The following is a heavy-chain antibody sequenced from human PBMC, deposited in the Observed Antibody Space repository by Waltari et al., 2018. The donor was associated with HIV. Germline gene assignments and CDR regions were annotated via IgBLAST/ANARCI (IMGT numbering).Heavy chain of an antibody. Sequence: QVQLVQSGAEVKKPGASVKVSCKASGYTFTSYGISWVRQAPGQGLEWMGWISAYKCNTNYAQQLQGRVTMTTDTSTSTAYMELRSRRSDDTAVYYCAMAVRVWYSSGWRYSYYGMDVWGPGTTVTVSS. CDR2: ISAYKCNT. J-gene: IGHJ6*02. V-gene: IGHV1-18*01. CDR3: AMAVRVWYSSGWRYSYYGMDV. CDR1: GYTFTSYG. D-gene: IGHD6-19*01.